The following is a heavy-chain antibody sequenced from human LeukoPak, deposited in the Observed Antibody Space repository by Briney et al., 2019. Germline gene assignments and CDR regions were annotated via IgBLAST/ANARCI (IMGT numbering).Heavy chain of an antibody. Sequence: WASVKVSCKASGYTFTSYYIHWVRQAPGQGLEWMGIINPSGGSTSYAQKFQGRVTMTRDTSTSTVYMELSSLRSEDTAVYYCARVDGDRDFDYWGQGTLVTVSS. J-gene: IGHJ4*02. CDR2: INPSGGST. D-gene: IGHD4-17*01. V-gene: IGHV1-46*01. CDR1: GYTFTSYY. CDR3: ARVDGDRDFDY.